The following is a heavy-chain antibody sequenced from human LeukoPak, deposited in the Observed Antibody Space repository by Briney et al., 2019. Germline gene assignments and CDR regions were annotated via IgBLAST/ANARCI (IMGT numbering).Heavy chain of an antibody. D-gene: IGHD1-26*01. CDR1: GFTFSNYA. Sequence: GGSLRLSCAASGFTFSNYAMHWVRQAPGKGLEWVAVISYDGSNKYYADSVKGRFTISRDNSKNTLYLQMNSLRAEDTAVYYCARDRNSGSFYGYFDYWGQGTLVTVSS. CDR3: ARDRNSGSFYGYFDY. J-gene: IGHJ4*02. V-gene: IGHV3-30-3*01. CDR2: ISYDGSNK.